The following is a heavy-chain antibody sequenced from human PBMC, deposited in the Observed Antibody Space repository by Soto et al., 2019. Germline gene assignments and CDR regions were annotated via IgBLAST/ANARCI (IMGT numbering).Heavy chain of an antibody. D-gene: IGHD6-19*01. CDR1: GYSFTSYW. Sequence: EVQLVQSGAEVKKPGESLKISCKGSGYSFTSYWIGWVRQMPGKGLEWMGIIYPGDSDTRYSPSFQGQVTISAAKSISTAYVQWSRMKASDTAWYYCAWTREAGKYYFGVDVWGQGNTVTVSS. CDR2: IYPGDSDT. V-gene: IGHV5-51*01. J-gene: IGHJ6*02. CDR3: AWTREAGKYYFGVDV.